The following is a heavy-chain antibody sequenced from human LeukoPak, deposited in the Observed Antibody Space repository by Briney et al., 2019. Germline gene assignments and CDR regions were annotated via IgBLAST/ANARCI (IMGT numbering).Heavy chain of an antibody. V-gene: IGHV3-23*01. J-gene: IGHJ4*02. CDR2: ISGSGGST. Sequence: PRGSLRLSCAASGFTFSSYAMSWVRQAPGKGLEWVSAISGSGGSTYYADSVKGRFTISRDNSKNTLYLQMDSLRAEDTAVYYCAKEGSWYSSSWFYFDYWGQGTLVTVSS. D-gene: IGHD6-13*01. CDR3: AKEGSWYSSSWFYFDY. CDR1: GFTFSSYA.